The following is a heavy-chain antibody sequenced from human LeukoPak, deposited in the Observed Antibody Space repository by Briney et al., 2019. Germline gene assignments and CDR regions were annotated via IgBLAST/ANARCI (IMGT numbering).Heavy chain of an antibody. J-gene: IGHJ4*02. D-gene: IGHD6-13*01. V-gene: IGHV1-69*13. CDR2: IIPIFGTA. CDR1: GGTFSSYA. CDR3: ARVGSIAAAGTDY. Sequence: SVKVSCKASGGTFSSYAISWVRQAPGQGLEWMGGIIPIFGTANYAQKFQGRVTITADESTSTAYMELSSLRSEDTAVYYCARVGSIAAAGTDYWGQGTLVTVSS.